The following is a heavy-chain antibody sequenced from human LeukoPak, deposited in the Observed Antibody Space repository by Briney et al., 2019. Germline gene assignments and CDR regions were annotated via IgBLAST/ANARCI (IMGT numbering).Heavy chain of an antibody. Sequence: GGSLRLSCAASGFTFSTYWMHWVRQTPGKGLVWVSRIKGDGSDTLYADSVKGRFTISRDNSKNTLYLQTSSLGFDDTADYYCASRATTVPNLLDYWGQGALVSVSS. CDR2: IKGDGSDT. D-gene: IGHD4-17*01. CDR1: GFTFSTYW. V-gene: IGHV3-74*01. J-gene: IGHJ4*02. CDR3: ASRATTVPNLLDY.